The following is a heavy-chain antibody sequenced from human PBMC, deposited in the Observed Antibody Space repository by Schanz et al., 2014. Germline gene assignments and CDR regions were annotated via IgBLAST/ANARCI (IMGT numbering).Heavy chain of an antibody. CDR1: GYTFTSYG. CDR2: ISAYNGNT. Sequence: QVQLVQSGAEVKKPGASVKVSCKASGYTFTSYGINWVRQAPGQGLEWMGWISAYNGNTNYAQKLQGRVTMTTDTSTSTSYMELTSLRFDDTAVYYCARGGYSSGWYDRDIAHFDYWGQGTLXTVSS. J-gene: IGHJ4*02. D-gene: IGHD6-19*01. V-gene: IGHV1-18*01. CDR3: ARGGYSSGWYDRDIAHFDY.